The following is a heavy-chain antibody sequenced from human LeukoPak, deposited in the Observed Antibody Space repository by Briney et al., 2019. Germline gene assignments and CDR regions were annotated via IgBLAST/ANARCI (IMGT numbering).Heavy chain of an antibody. V-gene: IGHV4-38-2*01. CDR2: IYHSGST. Sequence: KPSETLSLTCAVSGYSISSGYYWGWIRQPPGKGLEWIGSIYHSGSTYYNPSLKSRVTISVNTSKNQFSLKLSSVTAADTAVYYCARGMDVWGKGTTVTVSS. CDR1: GYSISSGYY. CDR3: ARGMDV. J-gene: IGHJ6*04.